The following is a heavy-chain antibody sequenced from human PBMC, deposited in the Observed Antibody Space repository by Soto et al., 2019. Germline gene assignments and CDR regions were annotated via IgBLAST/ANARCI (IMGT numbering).Heavy chain of an antibody. CDR3: ARVWGGAFDI. J-gene: IGHJ3*02. Sequence: PSETLSLTCTVSGGSINNYYWSWIRQPPGKGLEWIAYIYYSGSTNYNPSLKSRVTISVDTSKNQFSLKLSSVTAADTAVYYCARVWGGAFDIWGQGTMVTVSS. CDR2: IYYSGST. CDR1: GGSINNYY. D-gene: IGHD3-10*01. V-gene: IGHV4-59*01.